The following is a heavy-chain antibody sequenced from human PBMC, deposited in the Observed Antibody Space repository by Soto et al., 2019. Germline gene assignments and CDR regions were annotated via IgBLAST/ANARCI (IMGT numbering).Heavy chain of an antibody. Sequence: PGGSLRLSCAASGSTFSSYAMSWVRQAPGKGLEWVSAISGSGGSTYYADSVKGRFTISRDNSKNTLYLQMNSLRAEDTAVYYCAKVPYPAMDYFDYWGQGTLVTVSS. V-gene: IGHV3-23*01. CDR3: AKVPYPAMDYFDY. CDR2: ISGSGGST. D-gene: IGHD5-18*01. J-gene: IGHJ4*02. CDR1: GSTFSSYA.